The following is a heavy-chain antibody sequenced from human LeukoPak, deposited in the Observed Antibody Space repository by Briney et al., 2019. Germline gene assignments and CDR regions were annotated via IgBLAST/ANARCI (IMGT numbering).Heavy chain of an antibody. D-gene: IGHD5-18*01. J-gene: IGHJ5*02. Sequence: SETLSLTCTVSGGSISSSSYYWGWIRQPPGKGLEWIGSIYYSGSTYYNPSLKSRVTIPVDTSKNQFSLKLSSVTAADTAVYYCARHQIQLRFNWFDPWGQGTLVTVSS. V-gene: IGHV4-39*01. CDR2: IYYSGST. CDR1: GGSISSSSYY. CDR3: ARHQIQLRFNWFDP.